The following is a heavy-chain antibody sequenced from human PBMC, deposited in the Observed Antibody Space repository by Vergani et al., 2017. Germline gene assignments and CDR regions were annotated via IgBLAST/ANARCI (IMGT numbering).Heavy chain of an antibody. Sequence: QVQLQQWGGGLLKPSETLSLTCVVNGGSFTSYHWTWIRQSPGEGLEWVGDIDHTGRPDYNPSLKSRLTMSVEKSRNQFSLTLTSVTATDTAIYFCARVNTETNGHLYYYYYMDVWGQGTAVTVS. D-gene: IGHD4-11*01. V-gene: IGHV4-34*01. J-gene: IGHJ6*03. CDR1: GGSFTSYH. CDR2: IDHTGRP. CDR3: ARVNTETNGHLYYYYYMDV.